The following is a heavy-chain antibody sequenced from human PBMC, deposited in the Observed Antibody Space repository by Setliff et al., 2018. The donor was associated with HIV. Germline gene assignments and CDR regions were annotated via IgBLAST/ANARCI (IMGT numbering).Heavy chain of an antibody. D-gene: IGHD3-10*01. V-gene: IGHV1-46*03. CDR1: GGTFSNYT. J-gene: IGHJ4*02. CDR3: ARSGSYYSPFDY. CDR2: INPSGNNT. Sequence: ASVKVSCKASGGTFSNYTISWVRQAPGQGLEWMGIINPSGNNTTYAQKFQGGVTMTRDTSTSTVYMELSSLRSEDTAVYFCARSGSYYSPFDYWGQGTLVTVSS.